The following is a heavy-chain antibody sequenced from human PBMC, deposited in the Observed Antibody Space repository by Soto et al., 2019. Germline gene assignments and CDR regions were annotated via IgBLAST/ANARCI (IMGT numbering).Heavy chain of an antibody. V-gene: IGHV3-30*18. D-gene: IGHD6-13*01. Sequence: QVQLVESGGGVVQPGRSLRLSCAASGFTFSSYGMHWVRQAPGKGLEWVAVISYDGSNKYYADSVKGRFTISRDNSKKPLYLQMNSLRAADTAVYYCAKDKESAAAGIWVVADYWGQGTLVTVSS. CDR2: ISYDGSNK. CDR3: AKDKESAAAGIWVVADY. J-gene: IGHJ4*02. CDR1: GFTFSSYG.